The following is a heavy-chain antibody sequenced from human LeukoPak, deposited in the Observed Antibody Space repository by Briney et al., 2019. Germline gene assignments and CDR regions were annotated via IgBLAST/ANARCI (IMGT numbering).Heavy chain of an antibody. Sequence: SGGSLRLSCAASGFTFSSYAMSWVRQAPGKGLEWVSAISGSGGSTYYADSVKGRFTISRDNSKNTLYLQMNSLRAEDTAVYYCAKAGRGSSWYERELDYWGQGTLVTVSS. CDR2: ISGSGGST. CDR3: AKAGRGSSWYERELDY. D-gene: IGHD6-13*01. CDR1: GFTFSSYA. V-gene: IGHV3-23*01. J-gene: IGHJ4*02.